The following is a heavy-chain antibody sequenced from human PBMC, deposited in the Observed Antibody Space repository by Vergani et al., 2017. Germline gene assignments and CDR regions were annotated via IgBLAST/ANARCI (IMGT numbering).Heavy chain of an antibody. CDR1: GGSISSSSYY. V-gene: IGHV4-39*07. Sequence: QLQLQESGPGLVKPSETLSLTCTVSGGSISSSSYYWGWIRQPPGKGLEWIGSIYYSGSTYYNASLKSRVNISLDKSKNHFSLSLSSVTAADTAVYYCVRRNNVVRETDYFDYWGQGILVTVSS. CDR2: IYYSGST. D-gene: IGHD3-10*01. CDR3: VRRNNVVRETDYFDY. J-gene: IGHJ4*02.